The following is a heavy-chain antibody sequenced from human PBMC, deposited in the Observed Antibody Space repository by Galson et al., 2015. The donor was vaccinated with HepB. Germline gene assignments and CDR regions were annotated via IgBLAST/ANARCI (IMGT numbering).Heavy chain of an antibody. Sequence: SLRLSCAASGFTFISYAMHWVRQAPGKGLEWVAVISYDENNKYYADSVKGRFTISRDNSKNTLYLQMNSLRTEDTAVYYCAILGVFDYWGQGTLVTVSS. J-gene: IGHJ4*02. CDR1: GFTFISYA. CDR3: AILGVFDY. CDR2: ISYDENNK. D-gene: IGHD2/OR15-2a*01. V-gene: IGHV3-30*03.